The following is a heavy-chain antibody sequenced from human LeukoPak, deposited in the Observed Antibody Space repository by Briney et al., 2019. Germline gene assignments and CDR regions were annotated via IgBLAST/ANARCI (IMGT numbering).Heavy chain of an antibody. CDR3: ARHNEDSSGSWWFDY. D-gene: IGHD3-22*01. V-gene: IGHV4-59*08. J-gene: IGHJ4*02. CDR2: IYYSGST. CDR1: GGSMSSYY. Sequence: SETLSLTCTVSGGSMSSYYWSWIRQPPGKGLEWIGYIYYSGSTNYNPSLKSRVTISVDTSKNQVSLKLTSVTAADTAVYYCARHNEDSSGSWWFDYWGQGTLVTVSS.